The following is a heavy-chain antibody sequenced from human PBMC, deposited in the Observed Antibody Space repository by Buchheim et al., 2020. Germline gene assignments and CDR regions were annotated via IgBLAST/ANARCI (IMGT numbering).Heavy chain of an antibody. CDR1: GGSISRGGYY. CDR2: TFYSGST. D-gene: IGHD1-26*01. CDR3: ARTVSKWDYYFDY. Sequence: QVQLQESGPGLVKPSQTLSLSCVVSGGSISRGGYYWSWIRQHPGKGLEWIGYTFYSGSTPYNPSLKSRVSISEDTSKNKFSLKLNSVTAADTAVYYCARTVSKWDYYFDYWGQG. J-gene: IGHJ4*02. V-gene: IGHV4-31*11.